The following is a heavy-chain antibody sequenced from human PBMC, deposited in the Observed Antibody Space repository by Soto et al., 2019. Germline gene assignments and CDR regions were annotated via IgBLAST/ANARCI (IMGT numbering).Heavy chain of an antibody. J-gene: IGHJ4*02. CDR2: ISDSGGST. CDR3: AKFHGSGTYYNFPDY. Sequence: EVHLLESGGGLVQPGGSLRLSCAASGFTFSTYAMSWVRQAPGKGLEWVSTISDSGGSTYYAASVKGRFTIPRDNSKNTLYLLMNSLSAEDTALYYCAKFHGSGTYYNFPDYWGQGTLVTVSS. D-gene: IGHD3-10*01. CDR1: GFTFSTYA. V-gene: IGHV3-23*01.